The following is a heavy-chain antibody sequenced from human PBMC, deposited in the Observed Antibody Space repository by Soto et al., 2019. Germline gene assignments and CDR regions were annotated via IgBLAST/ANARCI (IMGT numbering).Heavy chain of an antibody. V-gene: IGHV3-23*01. D-gene: IGHD3-3*01. CDR1: GFTFSSYA. J-gene: IGHJ5*02. CDR2: ISGSGGST. CDR3: AKDLFWSGRAGSNWFDP. Sequence: GGSLRLSCAASGFTFSSYAMSWVRQAPGKGLEWVSAISGSGGSTYYADSVKGRFTISRDNSKNALYLQMNSLRAEDTAVYYCAKDLFWSGRAGSNWFDPWGQGTLVTVPQ.